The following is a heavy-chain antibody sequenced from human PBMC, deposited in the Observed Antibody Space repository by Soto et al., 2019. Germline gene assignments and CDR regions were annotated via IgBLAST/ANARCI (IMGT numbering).Heavy chain of an antibody. CDR2: SRDKAQGYSI. CDR3: AKDYPQWLVDY. D-gene: IGHD6-19*01. J-gene: IGHJ4*02. V-gene: IGHV3-72*01. CDR1: VFTLSDHY. Sequence: GGSLRLSCAGSVFTLSDHYIDLVRQAPGEGLEWVGRSRDKAQGYSITYAVSVKGRFTISRDESKNIAYLQMNSLRAEDTAVYYCAKDYPQWLVDYWGQGTLVTVSS.